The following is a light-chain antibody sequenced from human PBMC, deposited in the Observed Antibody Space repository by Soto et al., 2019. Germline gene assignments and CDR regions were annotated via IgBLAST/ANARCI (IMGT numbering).Light chain of an antibody. CDR2: GAS. J-gene: IGKJ5*01. V-gene: IGKV3-20*01. CDR1: QNFGISY. CDR3: QQYGSLPIT. Sequence: EIVLTRSPVTLSLSPEESATLSCRASQNFGISYLAWYQQKPGQAPRLLIYGASSRATGIPDRFSGSGSGTDFTLAISRVEPEDFAVYYCQQYGSLPITFGQGTRLEIK.